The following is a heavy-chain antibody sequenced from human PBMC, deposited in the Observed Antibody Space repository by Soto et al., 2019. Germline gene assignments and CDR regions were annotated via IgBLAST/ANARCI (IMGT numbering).Heavy chain of an antibody. D-gene: IGHD6-6*01. Sequence: GGSLRLSCAASGFTFSSYAMHWVRQAPGKGLEWVAVISYDGSNKYYADSVKGRFIIARDKSKNTLYLQMNSLRAEDAAVYYGARDREQLVRYDYDGMDVWGQGTTVTVSS. J-gene: IGHJ6*02. CDR3: ARDREQLVRYDYDGMDV. CDR2: ISYDGSNK. CDR1: GFTFSSYA. V-gene: IGHV3-30-3*01.